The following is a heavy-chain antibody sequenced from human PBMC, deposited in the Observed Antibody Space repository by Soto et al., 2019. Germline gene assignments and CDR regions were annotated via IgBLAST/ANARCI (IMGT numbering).Heavy chain of an antibody. J-gene: IGHJ6*02. CDR1: GDGFGNYA. V-gene: IGHV1-69*13. CDR2: IIPILRTA. CDR3: ARDSLITSAADYYYDMDV. D-gene: IGHD1-20*01. Sequence: SVKVSCKASGDGFGNYAISWVRQAPGQGLEWMGGIIPILRTANYAQKFQGRLSITADDSTSTAYMELSSLKSDDTAVYFCARDSLITSAADYYYDMDVWGQGTTVTVSS.